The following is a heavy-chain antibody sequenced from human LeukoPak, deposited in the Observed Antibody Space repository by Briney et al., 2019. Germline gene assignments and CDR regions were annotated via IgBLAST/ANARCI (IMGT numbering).Heavy chain of an antibody. CDR2: IYYSGST. V-gene: IGHV4-39*01. D-gene: IGHD2-2*02. CDR3: ARQEGSGYCSSTSCYTPYFDY. J-gene: IGHJ4*02. Sequence: SETLSLTCTVSGGSISSSSYYWGWIRQPPGKGLEWIGSIYYSGSTYYNPSLKSRVTISVDTSKNQFSLKLSSVTAADTAVYYCARQEGSGYCSSTSCYTPYFDYWGQGTLVTVSS. CDR1: GGSISSSSYY.